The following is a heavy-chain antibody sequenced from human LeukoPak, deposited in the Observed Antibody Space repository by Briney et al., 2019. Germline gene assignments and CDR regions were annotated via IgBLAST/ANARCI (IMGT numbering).Heavy chain of an antibody. V-gene: IGHV4-61*02. J-gene: IGHJ3*02. Sequence: SETLSLTCTVSGGSISSSSYYWGWIRQPPGKGLEWIGRIYTSGSTNYNPSLKSRVTISVDTSKNQFSLKLSSVTAADTAVYYCAREGAIFGVVFTFDIWGQGTMVTVSS. D-gene: IGHD3-3*01. CDR1: GGSISSSSYY. CDR2: IYTSGST. CDR3: AREGAIFGVVFTFDI.